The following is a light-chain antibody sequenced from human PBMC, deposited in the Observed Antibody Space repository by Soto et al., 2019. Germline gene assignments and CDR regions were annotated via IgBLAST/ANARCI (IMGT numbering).Light chain of an antibody. J-gene: IGKJ4*01. CDR3: QLTYSFPLT. CDR1: QNIGAS. CDR2: TAS. V-gene: IGKV1-39*01. Sequence: DIELTQYPGSLSASVGDRVTLSCRASQNIGASLNWYHQKPGEAPNLLIFTASSFQSGVPARFSGSGSGTDFTLTISSLQPEDFATYYCQLTYSFPLTFGGGTKVDIK.